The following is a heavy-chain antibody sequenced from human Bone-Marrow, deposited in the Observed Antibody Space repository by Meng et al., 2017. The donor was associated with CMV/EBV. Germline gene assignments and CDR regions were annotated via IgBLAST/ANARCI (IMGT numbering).Heavy chain of an antibody. CDR1: GFTFSSYA. V-gene: IGHV3-23*01. CDR3: AKSREWCSSISCFLDY. J-gene: IGHJ4*02. CDR2: ISGSGYNT. Sequence: GGSLRLSCAASGFTFSSYAMTWVRQAPGKGLEWVSAISGSGYNTYYVDSVKGRFTISRDNSNNTLYLQMNSLRAEDTALYYRAKSREWCSSISCFLDYWGQGTLVTVSS. D-gene: IGHD2-2*01.